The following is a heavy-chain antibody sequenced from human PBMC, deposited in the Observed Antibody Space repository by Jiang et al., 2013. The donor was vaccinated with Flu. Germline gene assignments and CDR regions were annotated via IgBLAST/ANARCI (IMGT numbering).Heavy chain of an antibody. V-gene: IGHV1-3*01. CDR3: ARGYIWNYGWLDH. J-gene: IGHJ5*02. CDR1: GYTFSPYA. Sequence: GAEVKKPGASVKLSCKASGYTFSPYAMHWVRQAPGQGLEWMGWIDGGSGNTTYSRKFQDRVTFTRDTSASTAYLELRSLRSEDTGVYFCARGYIWNYGWLDHWGLGTLVTISS. CDR2: IDGGSGNT. D-gene: IGHD1-7*01.